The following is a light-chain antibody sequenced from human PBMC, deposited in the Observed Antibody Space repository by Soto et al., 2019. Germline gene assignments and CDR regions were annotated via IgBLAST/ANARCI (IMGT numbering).Light chain of an antibody. CDR1: YSVRDN. CDR2: GAS. CDR3: QQHNDWPPST. J-gene: IGKJ2*01. V-gene: IGKV3-15*01. Sequence: ETLLTQSRATLSVSPGERVTLSCRASYSVRDNLAGYQQKPGQAHRLLIYGASTRAPSIPDRFSGSGFGTEFSLTISSLQSEDFAVHYCQQHNDWPPSTFGQATKLDIK.